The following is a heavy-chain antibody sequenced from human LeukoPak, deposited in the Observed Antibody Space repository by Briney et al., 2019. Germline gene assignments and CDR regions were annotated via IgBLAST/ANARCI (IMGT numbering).Heavy chain of an antibody. CDR2: IIPIFGTA. CDR1: GGTFSSYA. CDR3: ARDRTDSRSGYYEGNWFDP. Sequence: SVKVSCKASGGTFSSYAISWVRQAPGQGLEWMGRIIPIFGTANYAQKFQGRVTITTDESTSTAYMELSSLRSEDTAVYYCARDRTDSRSGYYEGNWFDPWGQGTLVTVSS. J-gene: IGHJ5*02. D-gene: IGHD3-3*01. V-gene: IGHV1-69*05.